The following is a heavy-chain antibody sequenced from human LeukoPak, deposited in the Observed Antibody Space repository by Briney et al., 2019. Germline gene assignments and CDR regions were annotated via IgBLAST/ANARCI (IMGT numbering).Heavy chain of an antibody. J-gene: IGHJ4*02. CDR2: ISGSGGST. Sequence: GGSLRLSCAASGFTFSSYAMSWVRQTPGKGLEWVSAISGSGGSTYYADSVKGRFTISRDNSKNTLYLQMNSLRAEDTAVYYCANMVRGVYFDYWGQGTLVTVSS. V-gene: IGHV3-23*01. D-gene: IGHD3-10*01. CDR1: GFTFSSYA. CDR3: ANMVRGVYFDY.